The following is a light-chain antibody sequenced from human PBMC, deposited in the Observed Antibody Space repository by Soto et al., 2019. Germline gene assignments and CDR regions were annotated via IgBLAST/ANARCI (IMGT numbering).Light chain of an antibody. J-gene: IGKJ5*01. Sequence: EIVMTQSPATLSVSPGERATLSSRASQSVSSNLAWYQQKPGQAPRLLIYGASTRATGIPVRFSGSGSETDFTLTITRLEPEDFAVYYCQQYNNWPPITFGQGTRLEIK. V-gene: IGKV3D-15*01. CDR1: QSVSSN. CDR3: QQYNNWPPIT. CDR2: GAS.